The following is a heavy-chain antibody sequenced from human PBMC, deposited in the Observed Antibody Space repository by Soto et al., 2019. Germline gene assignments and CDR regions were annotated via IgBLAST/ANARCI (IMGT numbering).Heavy chain of an antibody. CDR1: GFTFSTYG. D-gene: IGHD5-18*01. CDR2: IWFDGSNK. V-gene: IGHV3-33*01. J-gene: IGHJ4*02. CDR3: GRDGALGDTAVVDS. Sequence: QVQLVESGGGVVQPGKSLRLSCTASGFTFSTYGMHWVRQAPGKGLEWVAGIWFDGSNKYHGDSLKGRFTISRDNSKNTLYLQMNNLRAEDTAVYFCGRDGALGDTAVVDSWGQGTLVTVSS.